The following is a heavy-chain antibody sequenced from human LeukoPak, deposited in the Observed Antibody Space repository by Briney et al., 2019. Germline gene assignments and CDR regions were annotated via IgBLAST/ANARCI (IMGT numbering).Heavy chain of an antibody. CDR1: GFTFSNYW. J-gene: IGHJ4*02. CDR2: IKQDGSQS. CDR3: AGDYSASGSFDY. Sequence: GGSLRLSCAASGFTFSNYWVNWVRQAPGKGLEWLANIKQDGSQSHYVDSVKGRFTISRDNAKNSLYLQMNTLRAEDTAVYYCAGDYSASGSFDYWGQGTLVTVSS. V-gene: IGHV3-7*01. D-gene: IGHD3-10*01.